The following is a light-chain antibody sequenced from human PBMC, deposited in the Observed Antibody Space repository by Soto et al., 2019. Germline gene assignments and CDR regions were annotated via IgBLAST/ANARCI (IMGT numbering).Light chain of an antibody. CDR2: DAS. V-gene: IGKV3-11*01. J-gene: IGKJ3*01. CDR3: QQYYSYPGT. Sequence: EIVLTQSPATLSLSPGERATLSCRASQSVSSYLAWYQQKPGQAPRLLIYDASNRAAGIPARFSGSGSGTDFTLTISCLQSEDFATYYCQQYYSYPGTFGPGTKVDIK. CDR1: QSVSSY.